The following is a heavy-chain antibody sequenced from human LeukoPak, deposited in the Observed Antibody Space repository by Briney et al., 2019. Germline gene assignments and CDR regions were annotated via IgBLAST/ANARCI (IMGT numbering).Heavy chain of an antibody. CDR1: GFTFGDYA. CDR3: TRVVAAAGWLDYYYYYMDV. CDR2: IRSKAYGGTT. D-gene: IGHD6-13*01. J-gene: IGHJ6*03. Sequence: GGSLRLSCTASGFTFGDYAMSWVRQAPGKGLEWVGFIRSKAYGGTTEYAASVKGRFTISRDDSKSIAYLQINSLKTEDTAVYYCTRVVAAAGWLDYYYYYMDVWGKGTTVTISS. V-gene: IGHV3-49*04.